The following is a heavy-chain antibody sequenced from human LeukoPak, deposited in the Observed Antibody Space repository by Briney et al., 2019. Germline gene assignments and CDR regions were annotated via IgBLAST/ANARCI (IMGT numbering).Heavy chain of an antibody. CDR1: GYTFTGYY. J-gene: IGHJ4*02. CDR3: ARVRSVAGTYSDCSSTSCQWYYFDY. Sequence: GASVKVSCKASGYTFTGYYMHWVRQAPGQGLEWMGWINPNSGGTNYAQKFQGRVTMTRDTSISTAYMELSRLRSDDTAVYYCARVRSVAGTYSDCSSTSCQWYYFDYWGQGTLVTVSS. CDR2: INPNSGGT. V-gene: IGHV1-2*02. D-gene: IGHD2-2*01.